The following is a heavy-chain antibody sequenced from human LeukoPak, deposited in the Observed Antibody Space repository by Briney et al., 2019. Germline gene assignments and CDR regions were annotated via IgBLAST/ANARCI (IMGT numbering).Heavy chain of an antibody. D-gene: IGHD3-3*01. Sequence: GASVKVSCKASGYTFTGYYMHWVRQAPGQGLEWMGWINPNSGGTNYAQKFQGRVTMTRDTSISTAYMELSSLRSEDTAVYYCARGPLLRSYYDFWSGPPVYAFDIWGQGTMVTVSS. V-gene: IGHV1-2*02. J-gene: IGHJ3*02. CDR3: ARGPLLRSYYDFWSGPPVYAFDI. CDR2: INPNSGGT. CDR1: GYTFTGYY.